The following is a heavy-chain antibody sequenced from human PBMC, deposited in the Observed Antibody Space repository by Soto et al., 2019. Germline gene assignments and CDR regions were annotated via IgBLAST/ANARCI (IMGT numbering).Heavy chain of an antibody. CDR3: ARLGRIAAAGTRYGMDV. V-gene: IGHV4-39*01. Sequence: QLQLQESGPGLVKPSETLSLTCTVSGGSISSSSYYWGWIRQPPGKGLEWIGSIYYSGSTYYNPSLKSRVTISVDTSKNQFSLKLSSVTAADTAVYYCARLGRIAAAGTRYGMDVWGQGTTVTVSS. D-gene: IGHD6-13*01. J-gene: IGHJ6*02. CDR2: IYYSGST. CDR1: GGSISSSSYY.